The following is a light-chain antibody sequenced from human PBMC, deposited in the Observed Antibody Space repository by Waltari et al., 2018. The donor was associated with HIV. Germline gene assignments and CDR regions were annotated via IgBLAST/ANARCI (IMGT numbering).Light chain of an antibody. V-gene: IGLV2-8*01. CDR2: EVT. Sequence: QSALTQPPSASGSPGQSVTISCTGTSSDVGGYNYVSWYQQHPGKAPKLMFYEVTKRPSGVPDRFSGSKSGNTASLTVSGLQAEDEADYYCSSYAGRVFGTGTKVTVL. CDR3: SSYAGRV. J-gene: IGLJ1*01. CDR1: SSDVGGYNY.